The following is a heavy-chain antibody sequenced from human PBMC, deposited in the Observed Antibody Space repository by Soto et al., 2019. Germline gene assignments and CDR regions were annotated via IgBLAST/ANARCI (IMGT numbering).Heavy chain of an antibody. CDR2: ISGSGGST. V-gene: IGHV3-23*01. J-gene: IGHJ6*02. D-gene: IGHD6-6*01. CDR1: GFTFSSYA. CDR3: AKSGIPAPYYYGMDV. Sequence: GGSLRLSCAASGFTFSSYAMSWVRQAPGKGLEWVSAISGSGGSTYYADSVKGRFTISRDNSKNTLYLQMNSLRAEDTAVYYCAKSGIPAPYYYGMDVWGQGTTVTVSS.